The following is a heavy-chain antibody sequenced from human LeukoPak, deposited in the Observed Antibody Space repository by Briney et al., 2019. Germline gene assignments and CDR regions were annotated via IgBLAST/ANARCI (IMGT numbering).Heavy chain of an antibody. D-gene: IGHD5-18*01. J-gene: IGHJ4*02. CDR2: IYYSGST. V-gene: IGHV4-30-4*01. CDR3: ARGVGYSYGFDY. CDR1: GGSISSGDYY. Sequence: SQTLSLTCTVSGGSISSGDYYWSWIRQPPGKGLEWIGYIYYSGSTYYNPSLKSRVTISVDTSKNQFSLKLSSVTAADTAVYYCARGVGYSYGFDYWGQGTLVTVSS.